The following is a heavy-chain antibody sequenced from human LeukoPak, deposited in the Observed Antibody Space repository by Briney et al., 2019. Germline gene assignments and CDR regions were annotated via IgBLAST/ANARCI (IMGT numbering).Heavy chain of an antibody. CDR3: AKGVDSSSWFSFDY. D-gene: IGHD6-13*01. CDR1: GFTSSNYA. CDR2: ISYSGGTT. V-gene: IGHV3-23*01. J-gene: IGHJ4*02. Sequence: GGSLRLSCAASGFTSSNYAMSWVRQAPGKGLEWVSGISYSGGTTYYADSVRGRFTISRDNSKNTLYLQTNSLRAEDTAVYYCAKGVDSSSWFSFDYWGQGTLVTVSS.